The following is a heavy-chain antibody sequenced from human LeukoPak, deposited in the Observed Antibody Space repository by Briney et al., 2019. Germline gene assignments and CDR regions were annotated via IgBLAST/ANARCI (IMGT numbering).Heavy chain of an antibody. D-gene: IGHD3-10*01. V-gene: IGHV3-23*01. Sequence: GGSLRLSCAASGFTFSSCGMSWVRQAPGKGLEWVSTISGSGSSTYYADSVKGRFTIFRDNSKNTLYLQMNSLRAEDTAVYYCAKIPSGAYYFDYWGQGTLVTVSS. CDR3: AKIPSGAYYFDY. CDR2: ISGSGSST. CDR1: GFTFSSCG. J-gene: IGHJ4*02.